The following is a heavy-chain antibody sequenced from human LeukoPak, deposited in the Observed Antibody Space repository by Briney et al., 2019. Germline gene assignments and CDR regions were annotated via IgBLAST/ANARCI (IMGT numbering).Heavy chain of an antibody. V-gene: IGHV3-30-3*01. CDR2: ISYDGSNK. J-gene: IGHJ4*02. Sequence: GRSLRLSCAASGFTFSSYAMHWVRQAPGKGLEWVAVISYDGSNKYYADSVKGRFTISRDNSKNTLYLQMNSLRAEDTAVYYCAKGQWCAVWGQGTLVTVSS. D-gene: IGHD2-15*01. CDR3: AKGQWCAV. CDR1: GFTFSSYA.